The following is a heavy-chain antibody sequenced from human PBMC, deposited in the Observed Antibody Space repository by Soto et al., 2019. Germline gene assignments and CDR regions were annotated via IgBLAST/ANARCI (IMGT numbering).Heavy chain of an antibody. Sequence: SETLSLTCTVSGGSISSSSYYWGWIRQPPGKGLEWIGSTYYSGSTYYNPSLKSRVTISVDTSKNQFSLKLSSVTAADTAVYYCARLATGYDPPHLWGQGTLVTVSS. J-gene: IGHJ4*02. D-gene: IGHD5-12*01. V-gene: IGHV4-39*01. CDR3: ARLATGYDPPHL. CDR2: TYYSGST. CDR1: GGSISSSSYY.